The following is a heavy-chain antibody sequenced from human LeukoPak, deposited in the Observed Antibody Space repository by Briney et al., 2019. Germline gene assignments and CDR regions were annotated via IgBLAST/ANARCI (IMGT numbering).Heavy chain of an antibody. D-gene: IGHD2-15*01. CDR2: INHSGST. CDR3: AKDHGVVVVAAGFDY. CDR1: GGSFSGYY. J-gene: IGHJ4*02. Sequence: PSETLSLTCAVYGGSFSGYYWSWIRQPPGKGLEWIGEINHSGSTNYNPSLKSRVTISVDTSKNQFSLKLSSVTAADTAVYYCAKDHGVVVVAAGFDYWGQGTLVTVSS. V-gene: IGHV4-34*01.